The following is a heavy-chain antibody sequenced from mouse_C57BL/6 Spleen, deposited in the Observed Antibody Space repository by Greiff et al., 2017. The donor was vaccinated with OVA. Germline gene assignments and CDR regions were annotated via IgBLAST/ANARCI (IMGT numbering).Heavy chain of an antibody. CDR1: GYAFSSSW. Sequence: VQLQQSGPELVKPGASVKISCKASGYAFSSSWMNWVKQRPGKGLEWIGRIYPGDGDTNYNGKFKGKATLTADKSSSTAYMQLSSLTSEDSAVYVCARGDYYGSSYSDYWGQGTTLTVSS. CDR3: ARGDYYGSSYSDY. J-gene: IGHJ2*01. D-gene: IGHD1-1*01. CDR2: IYPGDGDT. V-gene: IGHV1-82*01.